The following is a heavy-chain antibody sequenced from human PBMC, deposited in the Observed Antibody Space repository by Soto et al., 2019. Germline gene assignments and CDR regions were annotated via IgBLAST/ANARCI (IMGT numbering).Heavy chain of an antibody. D-gene: IGHD6-13*01. CDR2: IYHSGST. V-gene: IGHV4-30-2*01. CDR1: GGSIRSGGYS. J-gene: IGHJ5*02. CDR3: AVGQQAPKRYNWFDP. Sequence: SETLSLTCAFSGGSIRSGGYSLSWIRQPPGKGLEWIGYIYHSGSTYYNPSLKSRVTISVDRSKNQFSLKLSSVTAADTAVYYCAVGQQAPKRYNWFDPWGQGTLVTVSS.